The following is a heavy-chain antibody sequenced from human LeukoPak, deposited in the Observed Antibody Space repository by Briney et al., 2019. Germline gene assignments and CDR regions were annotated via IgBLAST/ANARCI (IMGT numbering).Heavy chain of an antibody. CDR1: GGSISSYY. Sequence: PSETLSLTCTVSGGSISSYYWSWIRQPPGKGLEWIGYISYSGSANYNPSLKSRVTISVDTSKNQFSLKLSSVTAADTAVYYCARVNSRLAPFDYWGQGTLVTVSS. D-gene: IGHD3-9*01. CDR3: ARVNSRLAPFDY. CDR2: ISYSGSA. J-gene: IGHJ4*02. V-gene: IGHV4-59*08.